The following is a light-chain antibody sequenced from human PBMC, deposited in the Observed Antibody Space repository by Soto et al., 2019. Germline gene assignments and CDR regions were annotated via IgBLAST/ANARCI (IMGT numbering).Light chain of an antibody. CDR1: SSDAGSYSL. CDR3: CSYAGSRTYV. J-gene: IGLJ1*01. V-gene: IGLV2-23*01. CDR2: EAS. Sequence: QSVLTQPASVSGSPGQSITISCTGTSSDAGSYSLVSWYQQHPGKAPKVMIYEASKRPSGVSNRFSASKSGNTASLTISGLQAEDEADYYCCSYAGSRTYVFGTGTKVTVL.